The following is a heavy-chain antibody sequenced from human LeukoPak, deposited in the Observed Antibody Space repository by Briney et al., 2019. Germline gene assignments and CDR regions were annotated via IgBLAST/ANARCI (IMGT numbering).Heavy chain of an antibody. CDR2: ISGSGGST. CDR1: GFTFSSYA. Sequence: GGSLRLSCAASGFTFSSYAMSWVRQAPGKGLEWVSAISGSGGSTYYADSVKGRFTIYRDNSKNTLYLQMNSRRAEETAVYYCAGKEDYGDYLARYWGQGTLVTVSS. CDR3: AGKEDYGDYLARY. D-gene: IGHD4-17*01. J-gene: IGHJ4*02. V-gene: IGHV3-23*01.